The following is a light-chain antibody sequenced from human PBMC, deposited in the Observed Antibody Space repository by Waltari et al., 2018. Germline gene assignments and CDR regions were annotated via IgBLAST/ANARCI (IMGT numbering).Light chain of an antibody. J-gene: IGKJ2*01. Sequence: QILAFMDGKTYLNWFHQRPGQSPRRLIYKVSTRESGVPDRISGSGSGTDFALKISRVEAEDVGVYYCMEGAQWYTFGQGTKLEIK. CDR2: KVS. V-gene: IGKV2-30*01. CDR3: MEGAQWYT. CDR1: QILAFMDGKTY.